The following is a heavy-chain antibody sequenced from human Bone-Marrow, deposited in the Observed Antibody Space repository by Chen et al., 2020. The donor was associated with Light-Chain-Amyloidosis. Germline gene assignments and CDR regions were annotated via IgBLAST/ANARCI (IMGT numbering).Heavy chain of an antibody. V-gene: IGHV3-33*08. J-gene: IGHJ3*02. CDR1: GFTFNNYG. CDR3: ARSCGAQLVHGAFDI. CDR2: ISYEGSRR. D-gene: IGHD6-6*01. Sequence: QVQLVESGGGVVQPGGSLRLSCTASGFTFNNYGMHWVRQAPGKGLEWVAGISYEGSRRNYADSVKGRFTVSRDSWKSTLYLQMNSLRAEDTAVYYCARSCGAQLVHGAFDIWGQGTMVTVSS.